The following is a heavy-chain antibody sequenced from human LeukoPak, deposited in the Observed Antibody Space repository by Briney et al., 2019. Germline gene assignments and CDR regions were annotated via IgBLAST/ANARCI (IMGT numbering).Heavy chain of an antibody. D-gene: IGHD5-18*01. V-gene: IGHV4-59*12. CDR3: ALGYSYGFDI. CDR1: GGSISSYY. J-gene: IGHJ3*02. CDR2: IYYSGRT. Sequence: SETLSLTCTVSGGSISSYYWSWIRQPPGKGLEWIGYIYYSGRTNYNPSLKSRVTLSVDTSKNQFSLKLSSVTAADTAVSYCALGYSYGFDIWGQGTMVTVSS.